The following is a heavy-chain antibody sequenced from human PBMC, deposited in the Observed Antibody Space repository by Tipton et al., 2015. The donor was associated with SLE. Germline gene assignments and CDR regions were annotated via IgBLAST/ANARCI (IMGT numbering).Heavy chain of an antibody. D-gene: IGHD1-26*01. Sequence: QLVQSGAEVKKPGASVKVSCKASGYTFTGYYMHWVRQAPGQGLEWMGRINPNSGGTNYAQKFQGRVTMTRDTSISTAYMELSRLSSDDTAVYYCARDPLYSGSPPFDYWGQGTLVTVSS. J-gene: IGHJ4*02. CDR2: INPNSGGT. CDR1: GYTFTGYY. V-gene: IGHV1-2*06. CDR3: ARDPLYSGSPPFDY.